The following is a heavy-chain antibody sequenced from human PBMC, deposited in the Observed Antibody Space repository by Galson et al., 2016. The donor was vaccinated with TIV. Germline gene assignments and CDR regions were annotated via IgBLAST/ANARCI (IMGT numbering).Heavy chain of an antibody. Sequence: SLRLSCAASGFTFSDFGMHWVRQAPGKGLEWVAFIQLDGYSQFYADSVKGRFTISRDNSKNTLYLQMRTLKTDDTAVYCCANRGLKVYITNFWYYMDVWGKGTTVTVS. J-gene: IGHJ6*03. CDR1: GFTFSDFG. D-gene: IGHD1-14*01. CDR2: IQLDGYSQ. V-gene: IGHV3-30*02. CDR3: ANRGLKVYITNFWYYMDV.